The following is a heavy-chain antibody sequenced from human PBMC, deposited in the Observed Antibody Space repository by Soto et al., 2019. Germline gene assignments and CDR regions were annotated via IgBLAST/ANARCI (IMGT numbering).Heavy chain of an antibody. CDR3: ASLPYCSSTSCYVFDY. D-gene: IGHD2-2*01. CDR1: GGSFSGYY. CDR2: INHSGRT. V-gene: IGHV4-34*01. J-gene: IGHJ4*02. Sequence: QVQLQQWGAGLLQPSETLSLTCAVYGGSFSGYYWSWIRQPPGKGLEWIGEINHSGRTNYNPSLKSRVTISVDTSKNQFSLKLSSVTAADTAVYYCASLPYCSSTSCYVFDYWGQGTLVTVSS.